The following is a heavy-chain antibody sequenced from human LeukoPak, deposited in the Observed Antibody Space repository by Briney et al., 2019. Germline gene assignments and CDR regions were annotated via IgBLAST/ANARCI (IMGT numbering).Heavy chain of an antibody. CDR1: GFTFSSYD. CDR2: ISYDGSNK. Sequence: GRSLRLSCAAPGFTFSSYDMHWVRQAPGKGLEWVTVISYDGSNKYYGDSVKGRFTISRDNSKNTLYLKMNSLRAEDTAVYYCAKEGSNGDFDYWGQGTLVTVSS. CDR3: AKEGSNGDFDY. J-gene: IGHJ4*02. V-gene: IGHV3-30*18. D-gene: IGHD1-26*01.